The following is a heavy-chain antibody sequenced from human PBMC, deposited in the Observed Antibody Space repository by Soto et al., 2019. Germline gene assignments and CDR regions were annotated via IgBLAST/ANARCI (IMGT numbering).Heavy chain of an antibody. V-gene: IGHV3-48*03. CDR2: IGKSGISV. J-gene: IGHJ6*02. CDR1: VLTLSSYE. CDR3: ARIRRTFDLYGLDV. Sequence: GGSLRLSGLASVLTLSSYEMTWVRQAPGKGLEWVSDIGKSGISVYNADAVKGRFAISRDDARNTVLLQMNSLRVEDTAVYYCARIRRTFDLYGLDVWGHGTTVTV.